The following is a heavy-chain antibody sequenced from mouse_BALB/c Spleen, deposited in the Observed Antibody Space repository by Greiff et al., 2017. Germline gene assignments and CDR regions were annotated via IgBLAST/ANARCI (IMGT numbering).Heavy chain of an antibody. V-gene: IGHV5-6-5*01. J-gene: IGHJ4*01. D-gene: IGHD2-1*01. CDR2: ISSGGST. CDR1: GFTFSSYA. Sequence: EVQGVESGGGLVKPGGSLKLSCAASGFTFSSYAMSWVRQTPEKRLEWVASISSGGSTYYPDSVKGRFTISRDNARNILYLQMSSLRSEDTAMYYCARESYGNPAMDYWGQGTSVTVSS. CDR3: ARESYGNPAMDY.